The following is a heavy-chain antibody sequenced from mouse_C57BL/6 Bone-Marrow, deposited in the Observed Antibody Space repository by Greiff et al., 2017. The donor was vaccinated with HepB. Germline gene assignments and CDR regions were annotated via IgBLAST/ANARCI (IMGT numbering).Heavy chain of an antibody. CDR2: INPSSGYT. J-gene: IGHJ2*01. CDR1: GYTFTSYT. Sequence: VMLVESGAELARPGASVKMSCKASGYTFTSYTMHWVKQRPGQGLEWIGYINPSSGYTKYNQKFKDKATLTADKSSSTAYMQLSSLTSEDSAVYYCARYWSNPGGYFDYWGQGTTLTVSS. CDR3: ARYWSNPGGYFDY. V-gene: IGHV1-4*01. D-gene: IGHD4-1*01.